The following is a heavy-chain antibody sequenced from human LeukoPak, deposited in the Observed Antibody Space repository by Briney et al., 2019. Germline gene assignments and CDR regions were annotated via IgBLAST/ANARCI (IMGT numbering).Heavy chain of an antibody. CDR2: IGAYNGNT. J-gene: IGHJ6*02. D-gene: IGHD1-14*01. CDR1: GYTFTSYG. Sequence: ASVKVSCKASGYTFTSYGISWVRQAPGQGLEWMGWIGAYNGNTNYAQKLQGRVTMTTDTSTSTAYMELRSLRSDDTAVYYCARDLGRYKELAYYYYYGMDVWGQGTTVTVSS. V-gene: IGHV1-18*01. CDR3: ARDLGRYKELAYYYYYGMDV.